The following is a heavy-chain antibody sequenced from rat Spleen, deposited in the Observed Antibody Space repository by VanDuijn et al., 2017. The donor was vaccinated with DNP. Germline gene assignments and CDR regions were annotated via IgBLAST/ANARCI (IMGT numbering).Heavy chain of an antibody. CDR2: ISYDGSST. V-gene: IGHV5-29*01. Sequence: EVQLVESGGGLVQPGRSLKLSCVASGFTFSDYYMAWVRQAPMKGLEWVATISYDGSSTYYRDSVKGRFTISRDNAKSTLFLQMDSLRSEDTATYYCTTVGGQLGVYWGQGVMVTVSS. CDR1: GFTFSDYY. J-gene: IGHJ2*01. D-gene: IGHD1-10*01. CDR3: TTVGGQLGVY.